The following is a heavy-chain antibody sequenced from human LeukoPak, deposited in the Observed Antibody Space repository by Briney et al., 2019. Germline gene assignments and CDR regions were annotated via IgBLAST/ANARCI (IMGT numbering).Heavy chain of an antibody. CDR2: ISYDGSNK. D-gene: IGHD3-22*01. V-gene: IGHV3-30-3*01. CDR3: ARGFGGYGD. Sequence: PGGSLRLSCAASGFTFSSYAMRWVRQAPGKGLEWVAVISYDGSNKYYADSVKGRFTISRDNSKNTLYLQMNSLRAEDTAVYYCARGFGGYGDWGQGTLVTVSS. J-gene: IGHJ4*02. CDR1: GFTFSSYA.